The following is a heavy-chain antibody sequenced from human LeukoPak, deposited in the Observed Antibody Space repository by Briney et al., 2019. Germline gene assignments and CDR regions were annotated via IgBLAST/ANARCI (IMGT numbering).Heavy chain of an antibody. CDR2: IYHSGST. CDR1: GYSISSGYY. V-gene: IGHV4-38-2*02. CDR3: ARSKGTPLLRFLEWLPHNWFDP. D-gene: IGHD3-3*01. Sequence: ASETLSLTCTVSGYSISSGYYWGWIRQPPGKRLEWIGSIYHSGSTYYNPSLKSRVTISVDTSKNQFSLKLSSVTAADTAVYYCARSKGTPLLRFLEWLPHNWFDPWGQGTLVTVSS. J-gene: IGHJ5*02.